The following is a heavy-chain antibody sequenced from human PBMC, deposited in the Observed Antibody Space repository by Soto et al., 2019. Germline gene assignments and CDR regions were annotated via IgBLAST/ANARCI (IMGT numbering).Heavy chain of an antibody. J-gene: IGHJ6*02. V-gene: IGHV4-34*01. CDR2: INHSGST. CDR1: GGSFSGYY. Sequence: PSETLSLTCAVYGGSFSGYYWSWIRQPPGKGLEWIGEINHSGSTNYNPSLKSRVTISVDTSKNQFSLKLSSVTAADTAVYYCARVVLGYCSSTSCYPYYYGMDVWGQGTTVT. D-gene: IGHD2-2*01. CDR3: ARVVLGYCSSTSCYPYYYGMDV.